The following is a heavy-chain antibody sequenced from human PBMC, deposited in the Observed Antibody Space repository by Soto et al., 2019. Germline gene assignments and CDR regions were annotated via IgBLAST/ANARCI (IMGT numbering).Heavy chain of an antibody. Sequence: PSETLSLTCAVYGGSFSGYYWTWIRQPPGTGLEWIGEINHSGSTNYNPSLKSRVTISVDTSKNQFSLKLSSVTAADTAVYYCARPGIAAAGTTYYYYYTMDVWGQGTTVTVSS. CDR1: GGSFSGYY. CDR3: ARPGIAAAGTTYYYYYTMDV. J-gene: IGHJ6*02. V-gene: IGHV4-34*01. CDR2: INHSGST. D-gene: IGHD6-13*01.